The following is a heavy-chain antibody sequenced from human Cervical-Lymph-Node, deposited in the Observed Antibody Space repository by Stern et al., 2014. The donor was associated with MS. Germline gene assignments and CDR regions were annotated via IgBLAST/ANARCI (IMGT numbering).Heavy chain of an antibody. J-gene: IGHJ4*02. CDR1: GFTFSNFA. CDR3: ARDLGY. Sequence: VQLVESGGGVVQPGGSLRLSCAASGFTFSNFAMNWLRQSPDKGLQWLAAISTDGSATNYADSVKGRFTISRDNSKNTLYLEMNSLTTEDTAVFYCARDLGYRGQGTLVTVSS. CDR2: ISTDGSAT. V-gene: IGHV3-30-3*01.